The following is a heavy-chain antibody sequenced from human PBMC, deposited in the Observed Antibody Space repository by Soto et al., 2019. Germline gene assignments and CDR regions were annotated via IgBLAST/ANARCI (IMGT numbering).Heavy chain of an antibody. J-gene: IGHJ4*02. CDR3: ARPGNYGSGSYLYYLDY. Sequence: QLQLQESGPGLVKPSETLSLTCTVSGGSISSSSYYWGWIRQPPGKGLEWIGSIYYSGSTYYNPSLTRRVTISVDTSKNQFSLKLSSVTAADTAVYYCARPGNYGSGSYLYYLDYWGQGTLVTVSS. CDR2: IYYSGST. D-gene: IGHD3-10*01. CDR1: GGSISSSSYY. V-gene: IGHV4-39*01.